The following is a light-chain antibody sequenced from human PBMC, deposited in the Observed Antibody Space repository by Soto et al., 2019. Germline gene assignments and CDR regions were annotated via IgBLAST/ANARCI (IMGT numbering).Light chain of an antibody. CDR2: EVR. J-gene: IGLJ1*01. CDR1: SSDVGGYNY. V-gene: IGLV2-14*01. Sequence: QSVLTQPASVSGSPGQSITISCTGTSSDVGGYNYVSWYQQHPGKAPKLMIYEVRNRPSGVSNRFSGSKSVNTATLTISGLQAEDEADYYCSSYTTSSTRVFGTGTKVTVL. CDR3: SSYTTSSTRV.